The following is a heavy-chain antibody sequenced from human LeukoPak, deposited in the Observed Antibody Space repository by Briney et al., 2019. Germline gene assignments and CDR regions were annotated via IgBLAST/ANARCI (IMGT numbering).Heavy chain of an antibody. CDR2: IYHSGST. D-gene: IGHD1-26*01. CDR1: GYSISSGYY. J-gene: IGHJ6*02. CDR3: ASSPAEGSHRAPYYYYGMDV. V-gene: IGHV4-38-2*02. Sequence: SETLSLTCTVSGYSISSGYYWGWIRQPPGKGLEWIGSIYHSGSTYYNPSLKSRVTISVDTSKNQFSLKLSSVTAADTAVYYCASSPAEGSHRAPYYYYGMDVWGQGTTVTVSS.